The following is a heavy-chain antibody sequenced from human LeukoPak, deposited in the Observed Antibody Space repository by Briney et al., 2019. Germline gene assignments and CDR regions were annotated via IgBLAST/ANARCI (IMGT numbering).Heavy chain of an antibody. CDR1: GFTFSSYA. J-gene: IGHJ3*02. CDR3: ALPGNYGGNSYLAFDI. V-gene: IGHV3-23*01. CDR2: ISGSGGST. D-gene: IGHD4-23*01. Sequence: GGSLRLSCAASGFTFSSYAMSWVRQAPGKGLEWVSAISGSGGSTYYADSVKGRFTISRDNSKNTLYLQMNSLRAEDTAVYYCALPGNYGGNSYLAFDIWGQGTMVTVSS.